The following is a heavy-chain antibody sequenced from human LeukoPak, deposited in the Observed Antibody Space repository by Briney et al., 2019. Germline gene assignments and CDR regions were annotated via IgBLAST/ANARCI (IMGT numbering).Heavy chain of an antibody. CDR2: IYTSGTT. V-gene: IGHV4-4*07. CDR3: ARDSKSTSYDR. Sequence: SETLSLTCTVSGASITSFYWSWLRQPAGKGLEWIGRIYTSGTTNYNPSLKSRVTMSVDASKNQFSLKLTSVTAADTAVYYCARDSKSTSYDRWSQGTLVTVPS. CDR1: GASITSFY. D-gene: IGHD2-21*01. J-gene: IGHJ4*02.